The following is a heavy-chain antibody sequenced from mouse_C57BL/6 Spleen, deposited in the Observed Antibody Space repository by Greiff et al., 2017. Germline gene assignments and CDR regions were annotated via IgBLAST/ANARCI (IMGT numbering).Heavy chain of an antibody. CDR1: GYTFTDYN. CDR3: ARDYYGSSSLFDY. CDR2: INPNNGGT. J-gene: IGHJ2*01. Sequence: EVQLVESGPELVKPGASVKMSCKASGYTFTDYNMHWVKQSHGKSLEWIGYINPNNGGTSYNQKFKGKATLTVNKSSSTAYMELRSLTSEDSAVYYCARDYYGSSSLFDYWGQGTTLTVSS. V-gene: IGHV1-22*01. D-gene: IGHD1-1*01.